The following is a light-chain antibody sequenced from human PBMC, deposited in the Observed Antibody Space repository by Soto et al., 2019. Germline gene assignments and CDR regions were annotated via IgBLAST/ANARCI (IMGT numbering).Light chain of an antibody. J-gene: IGLJ1*01. CDR3: QSYDNSLSGSYV. V-gene: IGLV1-40*01. CDR1: TSNIGAGYG. CDR2: DDT. Sequence: VLTQPPSVSGAPGQRVTISCTGSTSNIGAGYGVQWYQQLPGTAPKLLIFDDTNRPSGVPDRFSGSKSGTSASLAITGLQAEDEADYYCQSYDNSLSGSYVFGTGTKVTV.